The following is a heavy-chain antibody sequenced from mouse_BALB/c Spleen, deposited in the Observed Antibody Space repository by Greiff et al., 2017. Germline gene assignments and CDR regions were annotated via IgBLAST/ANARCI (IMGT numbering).Heavy chain of an antibody. CDR2: ISYDGSN. V-gene: IGHV3-6*02. CDR1: GYSITSGYY. D-gene: IGHD1-1*01. Sequence: ESGPGLVKPSQSLSLTCSVTGYSITSGYYWNWIRQFPGNKLEWMGYISYDGSNNYNPSLKNRISITRDTSKNQFFLKLNSVTTEDTATYYCARVDYYGSSLYYAMDYWGQGTSVTVSS. CDR3: ARVDYYGSSLYYAMDY. J-gene: IGHJ4*01.